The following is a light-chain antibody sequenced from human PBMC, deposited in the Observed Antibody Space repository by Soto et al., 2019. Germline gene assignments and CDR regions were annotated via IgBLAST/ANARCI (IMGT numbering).Light chain of an antibody. CDR3: QQSYNLPRT. CDR2: GAS. Sequence: DIPMTQSPSSLSASLGDRVTITCRASQNIGKYLIWYQQKPGRPPKVLVYGASNLQSGVSSRFSGDGFGTEFSLTINSLRPEDFATYYCQQSYNLPRTFGQGTTLETK. CDR1: QNIGKY. J-gene: IGKJ2*01. V-gene: IGKV1-39*01.